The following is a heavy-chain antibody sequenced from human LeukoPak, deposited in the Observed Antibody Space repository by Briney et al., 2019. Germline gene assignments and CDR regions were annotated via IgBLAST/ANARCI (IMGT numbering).Heavy chain of an antibody. CDR2: INAGNGNI. J-gene: IGHJ4*02. CDR1: GYTFTSYA. D-gene: IGHD6-25*01. CDR3: ASSRSGYSGSPFDY. Sequence: ASVKVSCKASGYTFTSYAMHWVRQAPGQRLEWMGWINAGNGNIKYSQKFQGRVTITRDTSASTAYMELSSLRSEDTAVYYCASSRSGYSGSPFDYWGQGTLVTVSS. V-gene: IGHV1-3*01.